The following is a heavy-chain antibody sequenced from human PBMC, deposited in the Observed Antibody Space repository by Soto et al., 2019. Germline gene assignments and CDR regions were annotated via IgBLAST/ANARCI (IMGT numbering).Heavy chain of an antibody. CDR1: GGTFSSYA. Sequence: ASVKVSCKASGGTFSSYAISWVRQAPGQGLEWMGGIIPIFGTANYAQKFQGRVTITADKSTSTAYMELSSLRSEDTAVYYCARLYYDFWSGSGNYFDYWGQGTLVTVSS. CDR2: IIPIFGTA. V-gene: IGHV1-69*06. D-gene: IGHD3-3*01. J-gene: IGHJ4*02. CDR3: ARLYYDFWSGSGNYFDY.